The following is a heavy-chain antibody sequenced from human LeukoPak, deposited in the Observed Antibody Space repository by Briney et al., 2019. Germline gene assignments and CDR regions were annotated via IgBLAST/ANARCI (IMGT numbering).Heavy chain of an antibody. Sequence: ASVKVSCKASGYTFTGYYMHWVRQAPGQGLEWMGWINPNSGGTNYAQKFQGWVTMTRDTSISTAYMERSRLRSDDTAVYYCARANWLGPEYYFDYWGQGTLVTVSS. D-gene: IGHD6-19*01. J-gene: IGHJ4*02. CDR1: GYTFTGYY. CDR2: INPNSGGT. V-gene: IGHV1-2*04. CDR3: ARANWLGPEYYFDY.